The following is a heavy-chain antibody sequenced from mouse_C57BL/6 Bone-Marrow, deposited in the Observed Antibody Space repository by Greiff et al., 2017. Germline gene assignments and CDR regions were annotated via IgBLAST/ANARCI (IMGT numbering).Heavy chain of an antibody. CDR3: ARDGYPRDY. V-gene: IGHV5-4*01. Sequence: EVKVVESGGGLVKPGGSLKLSCAASGFTFSSYAMSWVRQTPEKRLEWVATISDGGSYTYYPDNVKGRFTISRDNAKNNLYLQMSHLKSEDTAMYYCARDGYPRDYWGQGTSVTVSS. CDR2: ISDGGSYT. J-gene: IGHJ4*01. CDR1: GFTFSSYA. D-gene: IGHD1-2*01.